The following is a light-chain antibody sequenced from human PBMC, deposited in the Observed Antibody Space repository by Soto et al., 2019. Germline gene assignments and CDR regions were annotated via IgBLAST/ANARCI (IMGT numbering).Light chain of an antibody. CDR1: QSISSY. Sequence: DIQMTQSPSSLSASVGDRVTITCRASQSISSYLNWYQQKPGKAPKLLIYAASSLQSGVPSKFSGRGSGTDFTLTISSLQPEDFATYHCQQSYSSPPWTFGQGTKVEIK. CDR2: AAS. J-gene: IGKJ1*01. V-gene: IGKV1-39*01. CDR3: QQSYSSPPWT.